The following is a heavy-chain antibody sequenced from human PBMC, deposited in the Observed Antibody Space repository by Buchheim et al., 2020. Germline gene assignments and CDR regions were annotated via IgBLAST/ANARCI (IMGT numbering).Heavy chain of an antibody. D-gene: IGHD6-19*01. CDR2: ISSGGRYI. CDR3: ARHDLHYSGGWAIDY. J-gene: IGHJ4*02. CDR1: GFTFSTYS. V-gene: IGHV3-21*01. Sequence: EVRLVESGGGLVKPGESLRLSCAASGFTFSTYSMNWVRQAPGKGLEWVSSISSGGRYIYYADSVKGRFTISRDNAKNSLYLQMSSLGAEDTAVYYCARHDLHYSGGWAIDYWGQGTL.